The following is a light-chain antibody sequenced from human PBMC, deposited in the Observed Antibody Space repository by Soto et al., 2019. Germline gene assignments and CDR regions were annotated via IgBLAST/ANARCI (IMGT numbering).Light chain of an antibody. J-gene: IGKJ1*01. CDR2: DAS. Sequence: EIVLTPSPGTLSLSPVERATLSCRASQSVSNNYLAWYQQKPGQAPRLLIYDASNRATGVPDRFSGSGSGTDFTLTISSLEPEDFAVYYCQQRSNWPRTFGQGTKVDIK. CDR1: QSVSNNY. CDR3: QQRSNWPRT. V-gene: IGKV3-11*01.